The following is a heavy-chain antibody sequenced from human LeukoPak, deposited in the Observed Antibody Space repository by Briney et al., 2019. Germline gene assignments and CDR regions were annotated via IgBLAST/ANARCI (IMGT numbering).Heavy chain of an antibody. Sequence: SETLSLTCTVSGGSISSYYWSWVRQAPGKGLEWIGDIYYSGRNNYNTSLKRRVTISVETTKKQFSLKLSSVTAADTAVYYCARGLRTGYSGYDSRFDYWGQGPLVTVSS. J-gene: IGHJ4*02. CDR3: ARGLRTGYSGYDSRFDY. CDR1: GGSISSYY. D-gene: IGHD5-12*01. V-gene: IGHV4-59*01. CDR2: IYYSGRN.